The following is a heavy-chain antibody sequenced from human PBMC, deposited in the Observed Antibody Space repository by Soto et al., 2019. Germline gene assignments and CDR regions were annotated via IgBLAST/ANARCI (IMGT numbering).Heavy chain of an antibody. CDR2: IIPIFGTA. V-gene: IGHV1-69*13. D-gene: IGHD1-1*01. CDR1: GGTFSSYA. J-gene: IGHJ6*02. CDR3: ASGMSYYYYGMDV. Sequence: SVKVSGTASGGTFSSYAISWVRQAPGQGLEWMGGIIPIFGTANYAQKFQGRVTITADESTSTAYMELSSLRSEDTAVYYCASGMSYYYYGMDVWGQGTTVTVSS.